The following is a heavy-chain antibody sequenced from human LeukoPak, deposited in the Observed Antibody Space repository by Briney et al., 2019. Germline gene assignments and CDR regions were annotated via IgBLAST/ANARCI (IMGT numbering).Heavy chain of an antibody. J-gene: IGHJ4*02. CDR3: ASVCSGGSCYHRYDY. V-gene: IGHV1-2*02. D-gene: IGHD2-15*01. CDR1: GYAFTGYY. Sequence: ASVKVSCKASGYAFTGYYMHWVRQAPGQWLEWMGWINPNSGGTNYAQKFQGRVTMTRDTSISTAYMELSRLRSDDTAVYYCASVCSGGSCYHRYDYWGQGTLVTVSS. CDR2: INPNSGGT.